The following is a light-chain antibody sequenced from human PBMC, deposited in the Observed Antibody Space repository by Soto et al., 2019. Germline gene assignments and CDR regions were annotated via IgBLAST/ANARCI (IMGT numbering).Light chain of an antibody. CDR3: SSYTSSSPYV. J-gene: IGLJ1*01. Sequence: QSALTQPASVSGSPGQSITISCTGTSSDVGGYNYVSWYQQHPGKAPKLMIYDASNRPSGVSNRFSGSKSGNTASLTISGLQAEDEADYYSSSYTSSSPYVFGTGTKVTVL. V-gene: IGLV2-14*01. CDR2: DAS. CDR1: SSDVGGYNY.